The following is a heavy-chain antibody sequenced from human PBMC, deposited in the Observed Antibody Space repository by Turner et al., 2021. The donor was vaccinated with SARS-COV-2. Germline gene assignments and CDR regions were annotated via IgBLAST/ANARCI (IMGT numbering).Heavy chain of an antibody. V-gene: IGHV3-30*18. CDR1: GFTFSSYG. D-gene: IGHD2-2*01. CDR2: ISYDGSNK. J-gene: IGHJ4*02. CDR3: AKGGDIVVVPIAPTFDY. Sequence: VQLVESGGGVVQPGRSLRLSCAASGFTFSSYGMHWVRQAPGKGLEWVAVISYDGSNKYYADSVKGRFTISRDNSKNTLYLQMNSLRAEDTAVYYCAKGGDIVVVPIAPTFDYWGQGTLVTVSS.